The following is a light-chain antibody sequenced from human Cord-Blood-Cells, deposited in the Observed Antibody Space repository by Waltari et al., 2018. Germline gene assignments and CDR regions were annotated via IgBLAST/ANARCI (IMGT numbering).Light chain of an antibody. CDR3: QQYGSSPWT. CDR1: QSVRSSY. J-gene: IGKJ1*01. CDR2: GAS. Sequence: EIVLTQSPGTLSVSPGERANLSCRARQSVRSSYLAWYQQKPGQAPRLLIYGASSRATGIPDRFSGSGSGTDFTLTISRLEPEDFAVYYCQQYGSSPWTFGQGTKVEIK. V-gene: IGKV3-20*01.